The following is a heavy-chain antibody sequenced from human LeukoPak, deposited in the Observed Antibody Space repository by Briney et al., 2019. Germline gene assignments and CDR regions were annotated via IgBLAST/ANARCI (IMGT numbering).Heavy chain of an antibody. V-gene: IGHV4-34*01. Sequence: SETLSLTCAVYGGSFSGYYWSWIRQPPGKGLEWIGEINHSGSTNYNPSLKSRVTISVVTSKNQFSLKLSSVTAADTAVYYCAREYPDDAFDIWGQGTMVTVSS. CDR3: AREYPDDAFDI. CDR1: GGSFSGYY. CDR2: INHSGST. J-gene: IGHJ3*02. D-gene: IGHD1-14*01.